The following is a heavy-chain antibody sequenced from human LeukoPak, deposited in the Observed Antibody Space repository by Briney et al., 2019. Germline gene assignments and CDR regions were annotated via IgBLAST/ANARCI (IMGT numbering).Heavy chain of an antibody. CDR1: GGSISSSSYY. V-gene: IGHV4-39*07. D-gene: IGHD6-13*01. J-gene: IGHJ5*02. Sequence: PSETLSLTCTVSGGSISSSSYYWGWIRQPPGKGLEWIGSIYYSGSTYYNPSLKSRVTISVDTSKKQFSLKLSSVTAADTAVYHCAREEQQLVWGAVRNWFDPWGQGTLVTVSS. CDR3: AREEQQLVWGAVRNWFDP. CDR2: IYYSGST.